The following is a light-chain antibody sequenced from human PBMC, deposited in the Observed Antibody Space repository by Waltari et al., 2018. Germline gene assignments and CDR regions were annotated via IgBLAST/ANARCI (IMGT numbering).Light chain of an antibody. CDR3: CSYAGRGTYV. CDR2: EVI. Sequence: QSALTQPASVSGTPGQSITLSCTGTTRDVGNYDLVSCYQQHPGKAPKLLICEVIKRPSGVASRFSGSKSGNTASLTISGLQGEDEADYYCCSYAGRGTYVFGSGTKVTVL. V-gene: IGLV2-23*02. J-gene: IGLJ1*01. CDR1: TRDVGNYDL.